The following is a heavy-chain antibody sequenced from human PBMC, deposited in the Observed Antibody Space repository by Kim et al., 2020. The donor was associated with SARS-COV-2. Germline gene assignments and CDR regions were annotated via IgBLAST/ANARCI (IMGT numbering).Heavy chain of an antibody. J-gene: IGHJ4*02. V-gene: IGHV3-49*02. CDR3: TRAFDRVVVINGYLQRY. Sequence: VKGRFTISRDDSKSIAYLQMNSLKTEDTAVYYCTRAFDRVVVINGYLQRYWGQGTLVTVSS. D-gene: IGHD3-22*01.